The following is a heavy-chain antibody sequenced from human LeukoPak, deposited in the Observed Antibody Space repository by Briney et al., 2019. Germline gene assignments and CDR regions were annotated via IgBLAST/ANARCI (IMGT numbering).Heavy chain of an antibody. V-gene: IGHV3-64*02. CDR2: INTDGRIT. CDR3: ARVAYTSSWGERYFNY. J-gene: IGHJ4*02. CDR1: GFSFRNYA. Sequence: GGSLRLSCVASGFSFRNYAIHWVRQAPGKGLEYVSVINTDGRITYYADSVKGRFTISRDISKNTLFLLMNSLTVEDTAIYYCARVAYTSSWGERYFNYWGQGTLVTVSS. D-gene: IGHD2-15*01.